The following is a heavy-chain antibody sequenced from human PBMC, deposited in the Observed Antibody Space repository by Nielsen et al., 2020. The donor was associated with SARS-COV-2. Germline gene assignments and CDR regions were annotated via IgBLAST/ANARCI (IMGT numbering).Heavy chain of an antibody. Sequence: WIRQPPGKGLEWVSYISSSSSTIYYADSVKGRFTISRDNAKNSLHLQMNSLRAEDTAVYYCARDLQVVVAATYSYYYYGMDVWGQGTTVTVSS. CDR3: ARDLQVVVAATYSYYYYGMDV. CDR2: ISSSSSTI. D-gene: IGHD2-15*01. J-gene: IGHJ6*02. V-gene: IGHV3-11*01.